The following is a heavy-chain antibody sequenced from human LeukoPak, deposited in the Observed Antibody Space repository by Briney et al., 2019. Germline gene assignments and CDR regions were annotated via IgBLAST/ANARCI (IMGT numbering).Heavy chain of an antibody. CDR1: GGYISSYY. J-gene: IGHJ4*02. D-gene: IGHD5-12*01. CDR2: VYYTGST. Sequence: SETLSLTCTVSGGYISSYYWSWIRQPPGEGLEWIGYVYYTGSTNYNPSLKSRVTISVDTSKNQISLKLSSVTAADTAVYYCARAVGSGYSGYGALDYWGQGTLVTVSS. CDR3: ARAVGSGYSGYGALDY. V-gene: IGHV4-59*01.